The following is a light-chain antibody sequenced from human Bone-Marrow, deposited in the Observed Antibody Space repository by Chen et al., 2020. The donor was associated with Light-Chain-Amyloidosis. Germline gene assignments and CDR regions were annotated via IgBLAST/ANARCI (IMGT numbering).Light chain of an antibody. J-gene: IGLJ3*02. CDR2: NED. CDR1: DLASKS. V-gene: IGLV3-21*01. CDR3: QVWDTRNDQKV. Sequence: SYVLTQPPSVSVAPGQTASLSCGGGDLASKSVHWYQQRPGQAPVLVMYNEDDRPSGIPERFAGSNSGRAATLTITRVEAGDDADYYCQVWDTRNDQKVFSGGTSLPVL.